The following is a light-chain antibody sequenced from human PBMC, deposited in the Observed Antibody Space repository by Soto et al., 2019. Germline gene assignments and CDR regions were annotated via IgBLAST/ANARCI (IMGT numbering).Light chain of an antibody. Sequence: VLTQSPGTLSLPPGERATLFCRAGQSVSSSDLAWYQQKPDQAPRLLIYGPSSRATGIPDRFSGSGSGTDFTLTISRLEPEDFAVYYCQQYGSSPLTFGGGTKVDIK. J-gene: IGKJ4*01. V-gene: IGKV3-20*01. CDR3: QQYGSSPLT. CDR1: QSVSSSD. CDR2: GPS.